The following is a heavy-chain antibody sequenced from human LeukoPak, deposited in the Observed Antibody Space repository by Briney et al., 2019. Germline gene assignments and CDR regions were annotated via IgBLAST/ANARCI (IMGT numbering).Heavy chain of an antibody. CDR3: ARRGLNRQNFDY. V-gene: IGHV4-59*08. J-gene: IGHJ4*02. D-gene: IGHD3-16*01. CDR2: IHYSGST. CDR1: DDSINNNY. Sequence: SETLSLTCTVSDDSINNNYWSWIRQPPGKELECIGYIHYSGSTNYNPSLKSRVTISIDTSKNQFSLKLNSVTAADTAVYYCARRGLNRQNFDYWGQGTQVTVSS.